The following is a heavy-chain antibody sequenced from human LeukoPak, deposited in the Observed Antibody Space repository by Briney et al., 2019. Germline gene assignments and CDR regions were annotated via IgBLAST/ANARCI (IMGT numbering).Heavy chain of an antibody. V-gene: IGHV4-38-2*02. D-gene: IGHD2-2*01. J-gene: IGHJ4*01. CDR2: IYHSGST. CDR3: ARLWGYWRSTSCYRYYFDY. CDR1: GYSISSGHY. Sequence: SETLSLTCTVSGYSISSGHYWSWFRQPPGKGLGWIGTIYHSGSTYYNPSLKNRVTIPVDTTKDQFSLKLTSVPAADTAVYYCARLWGYWRSTSCYRYYFDYWGQGTMVTVSS.